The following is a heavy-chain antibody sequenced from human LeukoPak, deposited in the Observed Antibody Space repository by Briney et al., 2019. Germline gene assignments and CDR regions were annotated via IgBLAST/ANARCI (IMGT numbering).Heavy chain of an antibody. CDR1: GFTFSSYA. D-gene: IGHD3-9*01. CDR3: AKWGDYDVLTGYYVSDY. Sequence: GGSLRLSCAPSGFTFSSYAMSWVRQARGKGLECVSAISGSGGSTYYADSVKGRFSISRDKSKNTVFLQMNSLRAEDTGVYYCAKWGDYDVLTGYYVSDYWGQGTLVTVSS. V-gene: IGHV3-23*01. CDR2: ISGSGGST. J-gene: IGHJ4*02.